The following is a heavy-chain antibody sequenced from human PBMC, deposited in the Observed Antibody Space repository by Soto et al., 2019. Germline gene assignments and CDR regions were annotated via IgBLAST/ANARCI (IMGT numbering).Heavy chain of an antibody. Sequence: QVQLVESGGGVVQPGRSLRLSCTASGFIFSNYDIHWVRQAPGKGLEWVIRISYDGSNEDYADSVKGRFTISRDNSKNTLYLQMNSLRGGDTAVYFCVKDSGQLPRYFDYWGQGTLVTVSS. CDR3: VKDSGQLPRYFDY. J-gene: IGHJ4*02. CDR1: GFIFSNYD. CDR2: ISYDGSNE. D-gene: IGHD2-2*01. V-gene: IGHV3-30*18.